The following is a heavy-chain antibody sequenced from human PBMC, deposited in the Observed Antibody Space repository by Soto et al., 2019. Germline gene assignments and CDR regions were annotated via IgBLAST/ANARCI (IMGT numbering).Heavy chain of an antibody. J-gene: IGHJ6*02. CDR3: AKLDFWSGYSTRGMDV. V-gene: IGHV3-23*01. CDR1: GFTFSSYA. Sequence: GGSLRLSCAASGFTFSSYAMSWVRQAPGKGLEWVSAISGSGGSTYYADSVKGRFTISRDNSKNTLYLQMNSLRAEDTAVYYCAKLDFWSGYSTRGMDVWGQGTTVTVSS. CDR2: ISGSGGST. D-gene: IGHD3-3*01.